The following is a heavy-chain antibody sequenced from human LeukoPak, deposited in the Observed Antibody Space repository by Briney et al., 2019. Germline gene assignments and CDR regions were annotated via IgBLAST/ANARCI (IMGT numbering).Heavy chain of an antibody. CDR1: GGSISSYY. J-gene: IGHJ4*02. CDR2: IYYSGST. Sequence: SETLSLTCTVSGGSISSYYWSWIRQPPGKGLEWIGYIYYSGSTNYNPSLKSRVTISVDTSKNQFSLKLSSVTAADTAVYYCARGQLLYAHWGQGTLVTVSS. D-gene: IGHD2-2*02. V-gene: IGHV4-59*01. CDR3: ARGQLLYAH.